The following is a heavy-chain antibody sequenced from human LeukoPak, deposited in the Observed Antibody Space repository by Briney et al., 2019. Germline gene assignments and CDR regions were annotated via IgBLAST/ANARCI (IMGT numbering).Heavy chain of an antibody. J-gene: IGHJ4*02. CDR3: AFDSSGYYWYFDY. Sequence: ASVKVSCKASGYTFTSYGISWVRQAPGQGLEWMGWISAYNGNTNYAQKFQGRVTITADESTSTAYMELSSLRSEDTAVYYCAFDSSGYYWYFDYWGQGTLVTVSS. V-gene: IGHV1-18*01. D-gene: IGHD3-22*01. CDR1: GYTFTSYG. CDR2: ISAYNGNT.